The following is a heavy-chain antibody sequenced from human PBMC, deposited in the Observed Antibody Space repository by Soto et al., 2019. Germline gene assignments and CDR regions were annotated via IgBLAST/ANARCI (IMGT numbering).Heavy chain of an antibody. V-gene: IGHV1-18*01. CDR2: ISAYNRNT. CDR3: ARDKGSSGPYYFDY. CDR1: GYTFTNYG. J-gene: IGHJ4*02. Sequence: QVQLVQSGAEVKKPGASVKVSCKASGYTFTNYGVSWVRQAPGQGLEWMGWISAYNRNTNYAQKLQGRVTMTTDTSTSTAYMELRSLRSDDTATYYWARDKGSSGPYYFDYWGQGTLVTVSS. D-gene: IGHD3-22*01.